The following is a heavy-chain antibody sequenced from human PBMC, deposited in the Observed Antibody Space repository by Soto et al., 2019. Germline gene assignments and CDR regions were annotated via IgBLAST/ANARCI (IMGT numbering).Heavy chain of an antibody. V-gene: IGHV3-15*01. D-gene: IGHD3-22*01. CDR1: GFTFSDVW. Sequence: PGGSLRLSCAASGFTFSDVWMSWVRQAPGKGLEWVGRIKRKADGGATDFAAPVKGRFSISGDDSKNSVYLQMNSLKTEDTAVYYCVRATYFSDSSGYTRCFDYWGQGTLVTVSS. CDR2: IKRKADGGAT. J-gene: IGHJ4*02. CDR3: VRATYFSDSSGYTRCFDY.